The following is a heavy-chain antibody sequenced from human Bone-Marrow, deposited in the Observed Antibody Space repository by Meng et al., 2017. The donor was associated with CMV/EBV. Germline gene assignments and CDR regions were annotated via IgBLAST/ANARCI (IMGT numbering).Heavy chain of an antibody. CDR3: ARDLGDPGYGGNPRDY. D-gene: IGHD4-23*01. CDR1: GYTFTSYG. CDR2: ISAYNGNT. J-gene: IGHJ4*02. V-gene: IGHV1-18*01. Sequence: SGYTFTSYGISWVRQAPGQGLEWMGWISAYNGNTNYAQKLQGRVTMTTDTSTSTAYMELRSLRSDDTAVYYCARDLGDPGYGGNPRDYWGQGILVTVSS.